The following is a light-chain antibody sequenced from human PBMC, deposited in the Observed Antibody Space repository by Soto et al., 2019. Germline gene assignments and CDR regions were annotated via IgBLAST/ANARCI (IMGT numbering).Light chain of an antibody. CDR2: KAS. Sequence: DIQMTQSPSTLSASVGDRVTITCRASQSISSWLAWYQQKPGKDPQLLISKASILESGVPPRFSGSGSGTEFTLTISSLQPDDFAAYYCQQYNLLPLTFGGGTKVEIK. J-gene: IGKJ4*01. CDR1: QSISSW. CDR3: QQYNLLPLT. V-gene: IGKV1-5*03.